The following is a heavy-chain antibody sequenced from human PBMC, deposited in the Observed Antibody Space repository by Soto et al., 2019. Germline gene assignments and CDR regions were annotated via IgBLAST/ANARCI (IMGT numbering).Heavy chain of an antibody. CDR3: APPQDYDGCLDS. CDR2: TNVGNGNT. V-gene: IGHV1-3*01. D-gene: IGHD3-22*01. J-gene: IGHJ4*02. Sequence: QVQFVQSGAEVKKPGASVKVCCKPPGYTFTIYNLTWVRQAPGQKLEWMGWTNVGNGNTRYSQKFQGRLTLTRATPCNTAYLELNILISEDTAVYYCAPPQDYDGCLDSWGQGTLVTVSS. CDR1: GYTFTIYN.